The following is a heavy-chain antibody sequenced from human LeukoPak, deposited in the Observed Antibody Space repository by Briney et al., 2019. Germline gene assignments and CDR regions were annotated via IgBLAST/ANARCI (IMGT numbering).Heavy chain of an antibody. CDR1: GITASRYA. Sequence: QPGGSLRLSCAASGITASRYAMTWVRQAPGKGLEWVSSISGSGDRTMYADSVKGRFTISRDNFQNTLYLQMNSLRAEDTALYHCAKDPNGDYIGAFDMWGQGKMVTVSS. D-gene: IGHD4-17*01. CDR3: AKDPNGDYIGAFDM. V-gene: IGHV3-23*01. CDR2: ISGSGDRT. J-gene: IGHJ3*02.